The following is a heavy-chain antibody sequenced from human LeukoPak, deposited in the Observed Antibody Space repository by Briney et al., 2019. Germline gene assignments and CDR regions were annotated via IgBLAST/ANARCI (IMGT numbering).Heavy chain of an antibody. V-gene: IGHV3-30*18. J-gene: IGHJ4*02. D-gene: IGHD5-12*01. CDR1: GFTFSSYG. CDR2: ISYDGSNK. CDR3: AKEAYSGYDPEIHFDY. Sequence: GRSLRLSCAASGFTFSSYGMHWVRQAPGKGLEWVAVISYDGSNKYYADSVKGRFTISRDNSKNTLYPQMNSLRAEDTAVYYCAKEAYSGYDPEIHFDYWGQGTLVTVSS.